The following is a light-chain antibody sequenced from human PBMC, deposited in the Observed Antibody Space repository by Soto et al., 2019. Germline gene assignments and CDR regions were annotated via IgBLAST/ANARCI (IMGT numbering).Light chain of an antibody. V-gene: IGKV1-39*01. Sequence: DSQMTQSPSSLSASVGGRFSITCRASQSISSYLNWYQQKPGKAPKLLIYAASSLQSGVPSRFSGSGSGTDFTLTISSLQPEDFATYYCQQSYSTPRTFGQGTKVDIK. CDR3: QQSYSTPRT. J-gene: IGKJ1*01. CDR1: QSISSY. CDR2: AAS.